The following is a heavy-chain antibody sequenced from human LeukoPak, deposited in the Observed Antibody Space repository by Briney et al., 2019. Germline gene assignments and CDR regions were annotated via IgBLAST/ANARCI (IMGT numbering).Heavy chain of an antibody. J-gene: IGHJ4*02. CDR3: ARVGYGIDY. D-gene: IGHD2-8*01. V-gene: IGHV3-48*01. Sequence: GGSLRLSCAASGFTFSSYSMNWVRQTPGKWLEWVSYISSSSSTIYYADSVKGRFTISRDNAKNSLYLQMNSLRAEDTTVYYCARVGYGIDYWGQGTLVTVSS. CDR1: GFTFSSYS. CDR2: ISSSSSTI.